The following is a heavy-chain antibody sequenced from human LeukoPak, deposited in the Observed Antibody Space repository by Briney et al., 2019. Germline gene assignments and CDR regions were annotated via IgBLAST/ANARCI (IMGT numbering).Heavy chain of an antibody. Sequence: GSLRLSCAASEFTFVGYAMNWVRQAPGKGLEWVSYISSSSFKIGYADSVKGRFTISRDNSKNSLYLQMDSLRVEDTAVYYCVRDPSYGSSWYYYMDVWGKGTTVTVSS. J-gene: IGHJ6*03. D-gene: IGHD6-13*01. CDR3: VRDPSYGSSWYYYMDV. CDR1: EFTFVGYA. V-gene: IGHV3-48*04. CDR2: ISSSSFKI.